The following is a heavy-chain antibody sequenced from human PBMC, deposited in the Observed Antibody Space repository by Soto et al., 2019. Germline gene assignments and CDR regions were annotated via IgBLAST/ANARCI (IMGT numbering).Heavy chain of an antibody. V-gene: IGHV5-51*01. CDR2: VYPSDSDV. Sequence: PGESLKISCQGSGYRFTSSWIGWVRQMPGKGLEWLGNVYPSDSDVRYSPSFEGRVTISADNSINTAYLHLLNLKASDTAIYYCTKGATSPFDSCGQGTRVTVSP. J-gene: IGHJ4*02. CDR3: TKGATSPFDS. D-gene: IGHD3-16*01. CDR1: GYRFTSSW.